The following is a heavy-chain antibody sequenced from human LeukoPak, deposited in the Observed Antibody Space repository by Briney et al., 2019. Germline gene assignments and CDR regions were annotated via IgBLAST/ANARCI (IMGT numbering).Heavy chain of an antibody. CDR3: ARTLAYYDILTTYYYYYMDV. D-gene: IGHD3-9*01. CDR2: IYSGGST. Sequence: GGSLRLSCAASGFTVSSNYMSWVRQAPGKGLEWVSVIYSGGSTYYADSVKGRFTISRDNSTNTLYLHMNSMRAEDTAVYYCARTLAYYDILTTYYYYYMDVWGKGTTVTVSS. CDR1: GFTVSSNY. V-gene: IGHV3-53*01. J-gene: IGHJ6*03.